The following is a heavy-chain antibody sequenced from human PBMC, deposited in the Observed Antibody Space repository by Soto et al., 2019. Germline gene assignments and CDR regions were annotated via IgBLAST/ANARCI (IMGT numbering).Heavy chain of an antibody. CDR3: SREGASGFGMDV. CDR2: IYTSGTT. Sequence: SETLSLTCNVSCGSIRSHYWSWIRQPAGKALEWIGRIYTSGTTNYNPSLKSRATILIDTSNNQFSLKLTSVTAADTAVYYCSREGASGFGMDVWGQGTTVTVSS. V-gene: IGHV4-4*07. D-gene: IGHD1-26*01. J-gene: IGHJ6*02. CDR1: CGSIRSHY.